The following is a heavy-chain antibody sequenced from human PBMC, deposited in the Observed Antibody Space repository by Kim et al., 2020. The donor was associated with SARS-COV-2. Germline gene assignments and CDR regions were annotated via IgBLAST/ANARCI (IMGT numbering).Heavy chain of an antibody. CDR1: GYTFTSYA. Sequence: ASVKVSCKASGYTFTSYAMNWVRQAPGQGLEWMGWINTNTGNPTYAQGFTGRFVFSLDTSVSTAYLQISSLKAEDTAVYYCARGKDYGSGSYCHAAFCWFDPWGQGTLVTVSS. V-gene: IGHV7-4-1*02. J-gene: IGHJ5*02. CDR2: INTNTGNP. CDR3: ARGKDYGSGSYCHAAFCWFDP. D-gene: IGHD3-10*01.